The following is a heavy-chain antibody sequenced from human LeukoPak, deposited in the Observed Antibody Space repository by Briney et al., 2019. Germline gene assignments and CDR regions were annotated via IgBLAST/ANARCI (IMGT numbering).Heavy chain of an antibody. D-gene: IGHD1-26*01. CDR1: GLTFSGYE. V-gene: IGHV3-48*03. Sequence: PGGSLRLSCAASGLTFSGYEMNWVRQAPGKGLEWVSYISSSGNTIDYADSVKGRFTISRDNAKNSLYLQMKSLRAEDTAVYYCARERGSSFDYWGQGTLVTVSS. CDR3: ARERGSSFDY. CDR2: ISSSGNTI. J-gene: IGHJ4*02.